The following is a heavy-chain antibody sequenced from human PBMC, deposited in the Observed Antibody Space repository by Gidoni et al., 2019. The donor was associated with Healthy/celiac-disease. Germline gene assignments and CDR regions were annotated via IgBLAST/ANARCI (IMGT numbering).Heavy chain of an antibody. CDR1: GASISSGCYY. CDR2: IYYSGST. CDR3: AREPILLSSGYFYYFDY. V-gene: IGHV4-31*03. D-gene: IGHD3-22*01. Sequence: QVQLQESGPGLVKPSQTLSLTCTFSGASISSGCYYWSWIRQHPGKGLEWIGYIYYSGSTYYNPSLKSRVTISVDTSKNQFSLKLSSVTAADTAVYYCAREPILLSSGYFYYFDYWGQGTLVTVSS. J-gene: IGHJ4*02.